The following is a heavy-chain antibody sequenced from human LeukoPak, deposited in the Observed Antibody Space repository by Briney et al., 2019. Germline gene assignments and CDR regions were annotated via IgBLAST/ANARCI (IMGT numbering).Heavy chain of an antibody. CDR2: IRYDGSNK. D-gene: IGHD3-22*01. CDR3: AKNYYDSSGYYFDY. Sequence: GGSLRLSCAASGFTFSSYGMHWVRQAPGKGLEWVALIRYDGSNKYYADSVKGRFTISRDNSKNTLYLQMNSLRAEGTALYYCAKNYYDSSGYYFDYWGQGTLVTVSS. CDR1: GFTFSSYG. V-gene: IGHV3-30*02. J-gene: IGHJ4*02.